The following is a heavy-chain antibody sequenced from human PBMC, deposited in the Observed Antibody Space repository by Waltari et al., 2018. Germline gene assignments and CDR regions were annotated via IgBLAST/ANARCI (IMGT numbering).Heavy chain of an antibody. Sequence: EVQLVESGGGLVQPGGSLRLACAASGFTFSSSWMGWVRQAPGKGLEWVANIKQDGSEKYYVDSVKGRFTISRDNAKNSLYLQMNSLRAEDTAVYYCARDRGSGYWGQGTLVTVSS. CDR3: ARDRGSGY. V-gene: IGHV3-7*01. D-gene: IGHD6-25*01. CDR1: GFTFSSSW. J-gene: IGHJ4*02. CDR2: IKQDGSEK.